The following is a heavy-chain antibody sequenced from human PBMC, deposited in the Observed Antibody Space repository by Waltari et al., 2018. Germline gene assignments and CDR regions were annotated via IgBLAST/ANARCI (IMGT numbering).Heavy chain of an antibody. CDR2: INSDGGDA. V-gene: IGHV3-74*01. CDR3: AFSRGWSSPFGAYDT. D-gene: IGHD6-19*01. J-gene: IGHJ3*01. CDR1: GFAFSAYW. Sequence: EVQLVESGGGLVQPGGSLRLSCAASGFAFSAYWMHWVRQVPGKGLLWVSHINSDGGDARYADSVKDRFTISRDNAKNTLYLEMSSLRAEDTAVYYCAFSRGWSSPFGAYDTWGQGTMVSVSS.